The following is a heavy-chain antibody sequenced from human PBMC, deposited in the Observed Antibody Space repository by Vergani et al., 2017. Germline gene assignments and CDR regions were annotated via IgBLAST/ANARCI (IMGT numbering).Heavy chain of an antibody. CDR1: GGTFSSYT. CDR3: ARAESYYDFWSGQGYYYYYGMDV. V-gene: IGHV1-18*01. D-gene: IGHD3-3*01. J-gene: IGHJ6*02. Sequence: QVQLVQSGAEVKKPGSSVKVSCKASGGTFSSYTISWVRQAPGQGLEWMGWISAYNGNTNYAQKLQGRVTMTTDTSTSTAYMELRSLRSDDTAVYYCARAESYYDFWSGQGYYYYYGMDVWGQGTTVTVSS. CDR2: ISAYNGNT.